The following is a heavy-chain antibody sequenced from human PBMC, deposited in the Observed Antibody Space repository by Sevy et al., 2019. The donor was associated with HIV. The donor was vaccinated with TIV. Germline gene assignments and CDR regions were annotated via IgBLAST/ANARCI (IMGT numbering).Heavy chain of an antibody. CDR2: IYYSGST. J-gene: IGHJ4*02. Sequence: SETLSLTCTVSGGSISSYYWSWIRQPPGKGLEWIGYIYYSGSTNYNPSLKSRVTISVDTSKNQFSLKLSSVTAADTAVYYCASSDPYCGGDCYYYFDYWGQGTLLTVSS. V-gene: IGHV4-59*01. CDR1: GGSISSYY. D-gene: IGHD2-21*02. CDR3: ASSDPYCGGDCYYYFDY.